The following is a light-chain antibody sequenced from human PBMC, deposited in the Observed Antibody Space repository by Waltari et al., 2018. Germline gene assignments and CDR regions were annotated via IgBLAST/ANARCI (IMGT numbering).Light chain of an antibody. V-gene: IGLV3-1*01. CDR1: KLGDKY. Sequence: SYELPQPPSVSVSPGQTASITCSGAKLGDKYACWYQQKPGQSPVLVNYQDRKRPSGSPERFAGSNSGNTATLTSSGTQAMDEADYYWQAWDSSTAHVVFGGGTKLTVL. CDR2: QDR. J-gene: IGLJ2*01. CDR3: QAWDSSTAHVV.